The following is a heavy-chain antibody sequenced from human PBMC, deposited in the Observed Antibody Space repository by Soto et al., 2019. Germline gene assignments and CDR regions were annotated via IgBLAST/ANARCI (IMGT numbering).Heavy chain of an antibody. J-gene: IGHJ6*02. D-gene: IGHD3-22*01. CDR1: GFTVSSNY. V-gene: IGHV3-53*03. CDR2: IYSGGST. CDR3: ARFYYDSSGYLPSPYYYYYGMDV. Sequence: GGSLRLSCAASGFTVSSNYMSWVRRPPGKGLEWAPVIYSGGSTYYADSVRGRFTISRDNAKNSLYLQMNSLRAEDTAVYYCARFYYDSSGYLPSPYYYYYGMDVWGQGTTVTVSS.